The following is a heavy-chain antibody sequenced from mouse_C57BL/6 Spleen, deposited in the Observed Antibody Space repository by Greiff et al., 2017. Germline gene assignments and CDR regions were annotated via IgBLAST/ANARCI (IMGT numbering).Heavy chain of an antibody. D-gene: IGHD1-1*01. J-gene: IGHJ2*01. CDR2: ISSGSSTL. CDR3: ARSLYGSSYDY. CDR1: GFTFSDYG. Sequence: EVKLQESGGGLVKPGGSLKLSCAASGFTFSDYGMHWVRQAPEKGLEWVAYISSGSSTLYYADPVKGRFTISRDNAKNTLFLQMTSLRYEDTAMYYCARSLYGSSYDYWGQGTTLTVSS. V-gene: IGHV5-17*01.